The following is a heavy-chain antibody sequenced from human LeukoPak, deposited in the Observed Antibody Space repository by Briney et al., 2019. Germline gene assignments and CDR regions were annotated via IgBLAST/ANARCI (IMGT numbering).Heavy chain of an antibody. J-gene: IGHJ4*02. CDR2: ISGSGGST. CDR1: GFTFSSYA. Sequence: GGSLRLSCAASGFTFSSYAMSWVRQAPGKGLEWVSVISGSGGSTYYADSVKGRFTISRDNSKNTLYLQMNSLRAEDTAVYYCAKNGAGFWSGPYYFDYWGQGTLVTVSS. D-gene: IGHD3-3*01. CDR3: AKNGAGFWSGPYYFDY. V-gene: IGHV3-23*01.